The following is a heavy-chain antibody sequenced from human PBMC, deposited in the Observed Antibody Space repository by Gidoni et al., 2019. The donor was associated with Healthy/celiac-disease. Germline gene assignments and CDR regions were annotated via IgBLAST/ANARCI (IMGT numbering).Heavy chain of an antibody. Sequence: ELQLVVSGGGLVPPGGSLRLSCAASGFPFSRYEMNWVRQAPGKGLEWVSYISSSGSTIYYADSVKGRFTISRDNAKNSLYLQMNSLRAEDTAVYYCARTAPGYSSSWSFDYWGQGTLVTVSS. CDR1: GFPFSRYE. CDR2: ISSSGSTI. V-gene: IGHV3-48*03. D-gene: IGHD6-13*01. J-gene: IGHJ4*02. CDR3: ARTAPGYSSSWSFDY.